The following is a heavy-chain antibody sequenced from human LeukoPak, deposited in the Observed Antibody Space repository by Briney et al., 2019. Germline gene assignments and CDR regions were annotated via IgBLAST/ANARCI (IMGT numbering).Heavy chain of an antibody. CDR2: IYHSGST. V-gene: IGHV4-38-2*02. J-gene: IGHJ5*02. Sequence: SETLSLTCTVSGYSISSGYYWGWIRQPPGKGLEWIGSIYHSGSTYYNPSLKSRVTISVDTSKNQFSLKLSSVTAADTAVYYCARSPVNDYDILTGYLNWFDPWGQGTLVTVSS. CDR3: ARSPVNDYDILTGYLNWFDP. CDR1: GYSISSGYY. D-gene: IGHD3-9*01.